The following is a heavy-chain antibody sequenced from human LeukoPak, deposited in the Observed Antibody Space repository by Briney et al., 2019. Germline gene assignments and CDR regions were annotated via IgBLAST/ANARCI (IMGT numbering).Heavy chain of an antibody. J-gene: IGHJ5*02. CDR3: ARALPVLRYFDWLPKLGGSWFDP. Sequence: ASVKVSCKASGYTFTSYAMHWVRQAPGQGLEWMGWINTNTGNPTYAQGFTGRFVFSLDTSVSTAYLQISSLKAEDTAVYYCARALPVLRYFDWLPKLGGSWFDPWGQGTLVTVSS. D-gene: IGHD3-9*01. CDR1: GYTFTSYA. V-gene: IGHV7-4-1*02. CDR2: INTNTGNP.